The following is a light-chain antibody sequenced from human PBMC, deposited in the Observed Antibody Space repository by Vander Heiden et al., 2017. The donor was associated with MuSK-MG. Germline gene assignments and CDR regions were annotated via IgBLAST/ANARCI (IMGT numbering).Light chain of an antibody. CDR3: SSYTTSSTGV. J-gene: IGLJ3*02. CDR1: SSDVGSYDR. CDR2: EVS. Sequence: QSALTQPPSVSGSPGQSVTISCTGTSSDVGSYDRVSWYQQPPGTAPKLMMYEVSSRPSGVPDRFSGSKSGDTASLTISGLQAEDEGDYYCSSYTTSSTGVFGGGTKLTVL. V-gene: IGLV2-18*02.